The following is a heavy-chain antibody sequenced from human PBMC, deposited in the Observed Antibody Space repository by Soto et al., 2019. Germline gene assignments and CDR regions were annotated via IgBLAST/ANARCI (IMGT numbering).Heavy chain of an antibody. CDR3: ARDNGGDYGWSSYFDL. Sequence: GGSLRLSCAASGFTFSSYGRHWVRQAPGKGLEWVAVIWYDGSNKYYADSVKGRFTISRDNSKNTLYLQMNSLRAEDTAVYYCARDNGGDYGWSSYFDLWGRGTLVTVSS. CDR2: IWYDGSNK. CDR1: GFTFSSYG. J-gene: IGHJ2*01. V-gene: IGHV3-33*08. D-gene: IGHD4-17*01.